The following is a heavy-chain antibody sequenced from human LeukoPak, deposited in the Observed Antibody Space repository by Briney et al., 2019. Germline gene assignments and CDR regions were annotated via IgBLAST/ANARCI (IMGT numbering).Heavy chain of an antibody. CDR3: ARESRAYFDY. Sequence: PGRSLRLSCAASGFTFSSYGMHWVRQAAGKGLEGGAVIWYDGSNKYYVDSVKGRFTISRDNSKNTLYLPMNSLRAQDTPVYYCARESRAYFDYWGQGTLVTVPS. CDR1: GFTFSSYG. V-gene: IGHV3-33*01. J-gene: IGHJ4*02. CDR2: IWYDGSNK.